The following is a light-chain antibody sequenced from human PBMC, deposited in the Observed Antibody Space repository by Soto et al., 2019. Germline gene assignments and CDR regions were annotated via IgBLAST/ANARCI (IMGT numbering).Light chain of an antibody. V-gene: IGKV1-6*01. CDR3: LQDYNYPRT. J-gene: IGKJ1*01. Sequence: ALPMTQSPSSLSASVGDRVTITCRASQDIRTELGWYQQKPGKAPKLLIYGATTLQSGVPSRFSGSGSGTDFTLTISGLQPADFATYYCLQDYNYPRTFGQGTKVEVK. CDR1: QDIRTE. CDR2: GAT.